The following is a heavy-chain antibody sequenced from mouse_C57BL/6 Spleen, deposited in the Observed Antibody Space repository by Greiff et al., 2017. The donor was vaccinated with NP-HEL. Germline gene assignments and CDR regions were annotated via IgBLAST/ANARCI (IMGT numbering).Heavy chain of an antibody. D-gene: IGHD1-1*01. V-gene: IGHV5-4*01. Sequence: EVKLMESGGGLVKPGGSLKLSCAASGFTFSSYAMSWVRQTPEKRLEWVATISDGGSYTYYPDNVKGRFTISRDNAKNNLYLQMSHLKSEDTAMYYCARDLDGSDYWGQGTTLTVSS. CDR3: ARDLDGSDY. J-gene: IGHJ2*01. CDR2: ISDGGSYT. CDR1: GFTFSSYA.